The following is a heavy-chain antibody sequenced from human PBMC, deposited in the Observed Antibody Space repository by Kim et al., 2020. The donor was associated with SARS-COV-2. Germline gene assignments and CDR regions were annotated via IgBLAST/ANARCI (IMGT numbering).Heavy chain of an antibody. J-gene: IGHJ4*02. V-gene: IGHV3-53*01. CDR1: GFTVSSNY. CDR3: ARLRSSSWYPTPSYYFDY. Sequence: GGSLRLSCAASGFTVSSNYMSWVRQAPGKGLEWVSVIYSGGSTYYADSVKGRFTISRDNSKNTLYLQMNSLRAEDTAVYYCARLRSSSWYPTPSYYFDYWGQGTLVTVSS. D-gene: IGHD6-13*01. CDR2: IYSGGST.